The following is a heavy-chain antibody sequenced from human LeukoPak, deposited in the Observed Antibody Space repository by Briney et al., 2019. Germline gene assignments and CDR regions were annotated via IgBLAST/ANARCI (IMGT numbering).Heavy chain of an antibody. CDR3: AKRPSDYGDYVTYFDY. CDR1: GFSFISYG. D-gene: IGHD4-17*01. Sequence: GGSLRLSCAASGFSFISYGMHWVRQAPGKGLEWVGVISDDGRNKKYADSVKGRFTISRDNSKDTLYLQMNSLRDEDTAVYYCAKRPSDYGDYVTYFDYWGQGTLVTVTS. V-gene: IGHV3-30*18. J-gene: IGHJ4*02. CDR2: ISDDGRNK.